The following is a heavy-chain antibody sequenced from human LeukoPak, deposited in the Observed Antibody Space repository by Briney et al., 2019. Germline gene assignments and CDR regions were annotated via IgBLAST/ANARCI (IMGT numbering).Heavy chain of an antibody. V-gene: IGHV3-30*02. J-gene: IGHJ4*02. D-gene: IGHD3-22*01. CDR1: GFTYSHYG. Sequence: PGGSLRLSCVASGFTYSHYGIHWVRQAPGKGLEWVAFIRYDGSNKYYADSVKGRFTISRDNSKNTLYLQMNRLRAEDTAVYYCAKDFSVYNYDSRVLDYWGQGTLVTVSS. CDR3: AKDFSVYNYDSRVLDY. CDR2: IRYDGSNK.